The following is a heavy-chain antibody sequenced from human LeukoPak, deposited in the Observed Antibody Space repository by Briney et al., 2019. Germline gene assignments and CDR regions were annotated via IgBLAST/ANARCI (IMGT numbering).Heavy chain of an antibody. D-gene: IGHD5-12*01. CDR3: ARDIVGTTFDY. Sequence: GASVKVSCKTSVYTFTPYYMHRVRQAPRQGLEGMGCMSYNSGGTNYAQNFKGGVPVTRDTSISTAYMELSRLRSADTAVYYCARDIVGTTFDYWGQGTLVTVSS. J-gene: IGHJ4*02. V-gene: IGHV1-2*02. CDR1: VYTFTPYY. CDR2: MSYNSGGT.